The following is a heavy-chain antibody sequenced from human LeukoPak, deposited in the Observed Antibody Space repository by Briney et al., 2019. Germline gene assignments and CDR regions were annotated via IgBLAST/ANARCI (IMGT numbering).Heavy chain of an antibody. J-gene: IGHJ4*02. CDR3: ARSDCSSTSCYRSPIDY. D-gene: IGHD2-2*02. Sequence: ASVKVSCKASGYTFTSYAMHWVRQAPGQRLEWMGWINAGNGNTKYSQKFQGRVTITRDTSASTAYMELSSLRSGDTAVYYCARSDCSSTSCYRSPIDYWGQGTLVTVSS. CDR1: GYTFTSYA. CDR2: INAGNGNT. V-gene: IGHV1-3*01.